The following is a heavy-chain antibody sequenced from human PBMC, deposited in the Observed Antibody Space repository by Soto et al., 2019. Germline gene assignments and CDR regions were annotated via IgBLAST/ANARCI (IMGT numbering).Heavy chain of an antibody. CDR2: SKNKADSYTT. Sequence: EVQLVESGGGLVQPGGSLRLSCAASGFTFSDHYMEWVRQAPGKGLEWVGRSKNKADSYTTEYDASVKGRFTISRDGSKNSLYLQMSSLKTEDTAVYYCTVWGSWNDFGAAWGQGILVTVSS. CDR1: GFTFSDHY. V-gene: IGHV3-72*01. J-gene: IGHJ4*02. CDR3: TVWGSWNDFGAA. D-gene: IGHD3-10*01.